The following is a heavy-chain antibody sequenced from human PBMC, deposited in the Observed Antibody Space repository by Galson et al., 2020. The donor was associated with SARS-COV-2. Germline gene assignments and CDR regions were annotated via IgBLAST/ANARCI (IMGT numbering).Heavy chain of an antibody. D-gene: IGHD3-22*01. Sequence: SYTISWVRQAPGQGLEWMGRIIPILGIANYAQKFQGRVTITADKSTSTAYMELSSLRSEDTAVYYWASSYYYDSSGYYLFEDWGQGTLVTVSS. CDR1: SYT. J-gene: IGHJ4*02. CDR2: IIPILGIA. CDR3: ASSYYYDSSGYYLFED. V-gene: IGHV1-69*02.